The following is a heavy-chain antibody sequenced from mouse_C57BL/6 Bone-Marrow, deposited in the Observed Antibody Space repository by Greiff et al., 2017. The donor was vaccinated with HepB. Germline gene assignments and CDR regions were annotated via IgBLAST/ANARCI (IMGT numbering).Heavy chain of an antibody. CDR3: ARDTFNWYFDY. V-gene: IGHV5-4*01. Sequence: EVNVVESGGGLVKPGGSLKLSCAASGFTFSSYAMSWVRQTPEKRLEWVATISDGGSYTYYPDNVKGRFTISRDNAKNNLYLQMSHLKSEDTAMYYCARDTFNWYFDYWGQGTTLTVSS. CDR2: ISDGGSYT. CDR1: GFTFSSYA. D-gene: IGHD4-1*02. J-gene: IGHJ2*01.